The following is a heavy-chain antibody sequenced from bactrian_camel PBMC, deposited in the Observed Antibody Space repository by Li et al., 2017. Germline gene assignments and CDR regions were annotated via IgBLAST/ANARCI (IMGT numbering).Heavy chain of an antibody. V-gene: IGHV3-2*01. J-gene: IGHJ4*01. Sequence: HVQLVESGGGLVRPGGSLRLSCAASGFTFSSYYMTWVRQAPGKGLEWVSSIYSDGSNTYYADSVKGRFTISRDNAKNTLYLQMNSLKSEDTALYYCATTRRLYGGPGLDYNYWGQGTQVTVS. CDR2: IYSDGSNT. CDR3: ATTRRLYGGPGLDYNY. D-gene: IGHD6*01. CDR1: GFTFSSYY.